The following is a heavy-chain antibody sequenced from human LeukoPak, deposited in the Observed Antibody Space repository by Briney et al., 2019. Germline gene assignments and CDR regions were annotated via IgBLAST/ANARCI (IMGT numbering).Heavy chain of an antibody. CDR3: ARPVGVDIVATTWELDY. V-gene: IGHV4-39*01. D-gene: IGHD5-12*01. CDR1: GGSISSSSYY. Sequence: PSETLSLTCTVSGGSISSSSYYWGWICQPPGKGLEWIGSIYYSGSTYYNPSLKSRVTISVDTSKNQFSLKLSSVTAADTAVYYCARPVGVDIVATTWELDYWGQGTLVTVSS. J-gene: IGHJ4*02. CDR2: IYYSGST.